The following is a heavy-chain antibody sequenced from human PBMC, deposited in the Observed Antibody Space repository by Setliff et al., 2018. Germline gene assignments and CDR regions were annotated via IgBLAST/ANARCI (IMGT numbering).Heavy chain of an antibody. CDR3: ARDWYLHYYYYYYMDV. CDR1: GFTFSSYA. CDR2: ISYDGSNK. D-gene: IGHD6-13*01. V-gene: IGHV3-30*04. J-gene: IGHJ6*03. Sequence: GGSLRLSCAASGFTFSSYAMHWVRQAPGKGLEWVAVISYDGSNKYYADSVKGRFTISRDNSKNTLFLQMNSLRAEDTAVYFCARDWYLHYYYYYYMDVWGKGTTVTAP.